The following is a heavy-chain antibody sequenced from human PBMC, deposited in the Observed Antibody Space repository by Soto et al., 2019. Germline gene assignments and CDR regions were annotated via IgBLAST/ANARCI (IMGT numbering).Heavy chain of an antibody. CDR2: IDWDDDK. D-gene: IGHD3-22*01. V-gene: IGHV2-70*11. CDR3: ARYYYDSGGYYRGLDY. Sequence: SGPTLVNPTQTLTLTCTFSGFSLSTSGMCVSWVRQPPGKALECLARIDWDDDKYYSTSLKTRLTISKDTSKNQVVLTMTNMDPVDTATYFCARYYYDSGGYYRGLDYWGQGTLVTVSS. J-gene: IGHJ4*02. CDR1: GFSLSTSGMC.